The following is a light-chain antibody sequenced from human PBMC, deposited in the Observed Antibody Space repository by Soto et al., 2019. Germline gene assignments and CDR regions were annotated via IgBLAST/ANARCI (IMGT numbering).Light chain of an antibody. CDR3: CSYAGSSTV. J-gene: IGLJ1*01. Sequence: QSALTQPSSVSGSPGQSITIPCTGTSSDVGSYNIVSWYQHNPGKAPKLMIYEVSKRPSGVSNRFSGSKSGNTASLTISGLQAEDEADYYCCSYAGSSTVFGTGTKLTVL. CDR1: SSDVGSYNI. V-gene: IGLV2-23*02. CDR2: EVS.